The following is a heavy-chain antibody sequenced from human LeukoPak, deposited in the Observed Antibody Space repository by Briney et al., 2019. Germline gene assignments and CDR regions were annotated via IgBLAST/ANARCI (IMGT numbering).Heavy chain of an antibody. J-gene: IGHJ6*03. Sequence: ASVKVSCKASGYTFTGYYMHWVRQAPGQGLEWMGWINPNSGGTNYAQKFQGRVTMTRDTSISTAYMELSRLRSDDTAVYYCASSYNWNYAYYYYYYMDVWGKGTTVTVSS. CDR3: ASSYNWNYAYYYYYYMDV. CDR1: GYTFTGYY. CDR2: INPNSGGT. V-gene: IGHV1-2*02. D-gene: IGHD1-7*01.